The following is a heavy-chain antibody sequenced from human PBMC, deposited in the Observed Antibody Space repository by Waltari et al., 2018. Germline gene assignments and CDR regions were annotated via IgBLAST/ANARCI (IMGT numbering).Heavy chain of an antibody. CDR3: TGEFDY. D-gene: IGHD7-27*01. CDR1: GFTFSSHG. CDR2: IWYDGSNK. V-gene: IGHV3-33*08. Sequence: QVQLVESGGGVVQPGRSLRLSCSASGFTFSSHGMHWVRQAPGKGLEWVAVIWYDGSNKYYADSVKGRFTISRDNSKNTLYLQMSSLRAEDTAMYYCTGEFDYWGQGTLVTVSS. J-gene: IGHJ4*02.